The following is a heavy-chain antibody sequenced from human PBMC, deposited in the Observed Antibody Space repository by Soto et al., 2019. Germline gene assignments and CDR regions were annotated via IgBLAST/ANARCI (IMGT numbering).Heavy chain of an antibody. D-gene: IGHD5-12*01. CDR3: AKDLAKNIVATTNFDY. V-gene: IGHV3-30*18. Sequence: SGGAMRLSRAAPGFTFRSYCLHWIPPAPGKGLEWVAVISYDGSNKYYADSVKGRFTISRDNSKNTLYLQMNSLRAEDTAVYYCAKDLAKNIVATTNFDYWGQGTLVTVSS. CDR1: GFTFRSYC. J-gene: IGHJ4*02. CDR2: ISYDGSNK.